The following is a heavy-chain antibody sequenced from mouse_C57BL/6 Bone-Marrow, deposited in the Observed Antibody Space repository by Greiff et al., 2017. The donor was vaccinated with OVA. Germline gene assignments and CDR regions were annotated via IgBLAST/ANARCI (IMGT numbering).Heavy chain of an antibody. J-gene: IGHJ3*01. V-gene: IGHV1-81*01. Sequence: QVQLKEPGAELARPGASVKLSCKASGYTFTSYGISWVKQRTGQGLEWIGVIYPRSGNPYYNEKFKGKATLTADKSSSPAYMELRSLTSEDSAVYYCARRAYWGKGTLVTVSA. CDR1: GYTFTSYG. CDR2: IYPRSGNP. CDR3: ARRAY.